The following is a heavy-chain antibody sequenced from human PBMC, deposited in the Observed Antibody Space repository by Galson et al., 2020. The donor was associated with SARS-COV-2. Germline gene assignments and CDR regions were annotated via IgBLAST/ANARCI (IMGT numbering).Heavy chain of an antibody. CDR1: GFSLSTSGDG. J-gene: IGHJ3*01. CDR3: AHRRSALLVAGPGTFDV. D-gene: IGHD3-10*01. Sequence: SGPTLVKPTQTLTLTCTFSGFSLSTSGDGVGWIRQPPGKALEWLAFIYWDDDKRYSPSLRSRLTITKDTSKNQVVLTMTNMDPVDTATYYCAHRRSALLVAGPGTFDVWGQGTMLTVSS. CDR2: IYWDDDK. V-gene: IGHV2-5*02.